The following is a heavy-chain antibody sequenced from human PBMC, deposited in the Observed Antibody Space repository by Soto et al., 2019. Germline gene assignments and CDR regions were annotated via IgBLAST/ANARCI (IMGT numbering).Heavy chain of an antibody. CDR3: ASKQQLDRMGGFDY. D-gene: IGHD6-13*01. Sequence: GSLRLSCAASGFTVSSNYMSWVRQAPGKGLEWVSVIYSGGSTYYADSVKGRFTISRDNSKNTLYLQMNSLRAEDTAVYYCASKQQLDRMGGFDYWGQGTLVTVSS. V-gene: IGHV3-53*01. J-gene: IGHJ4*02. CDR1: GFTVSSNY. CDR2: IYSGGST.